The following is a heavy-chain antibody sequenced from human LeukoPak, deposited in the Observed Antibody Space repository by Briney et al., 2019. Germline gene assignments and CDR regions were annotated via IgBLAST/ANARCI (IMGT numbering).Heavy chain of an antibody. Sequence: PGGSLRLSCAVSGFTFSDHHMDWVRQAPGKGLEWVGRIRNKANSYTTEYAASVKGRFTVSRDDSKNSLYLQLNSLKTEDTAVYYCARRGQQLNYWGQGTLVTVSS. J-gene: IGHJ4*02. D-gene: IGHD6-13*01. V-gene: IGHV3-72*01. CDR1: GFTFSDHH. CDR2: IRNKANSYTT. CDR3: ARRGQQLNY.